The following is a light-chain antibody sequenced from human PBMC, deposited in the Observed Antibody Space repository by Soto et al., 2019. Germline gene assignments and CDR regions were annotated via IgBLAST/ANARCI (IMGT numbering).Light chain of an antibody. V-gene: IGLV2-11*01. CDR3: CSYAGNYSDV. CDR2: DVT. CDR1: SGDVGGYNY. Sequence: VLTQRRSVSGSPGQSVTVSFAGTSGDVGGYNYVSWYQQPPGKAPKVMIYDVTKRPSGVPDRFSGSKSGNTASLTISGLQAEDETDYYLCSYAGNYSDVFGTGTKANVL. J-gene: IGLJ1*01.